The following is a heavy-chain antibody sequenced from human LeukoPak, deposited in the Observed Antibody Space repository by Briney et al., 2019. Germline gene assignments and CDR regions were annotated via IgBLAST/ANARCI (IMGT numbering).Heavy chain of an antibody. CDR3: AKGAPRGWYYFDY. Sequence: GRSLRLSCAASGFTFDDYAMHWVRQAPGKGLEWVSIISWNSGSIGYADSVKGRFTISRDNAKNSLYLQMNSLRAEDTALYYCAKGAPRGWYYFDYWAREPWSPSPQ. D-gene: IGHD6-19*01. CDR2: ISWNSGSI. CDR1: GFTFDDYA. J-gene: IGHJ4*02. V-gene: IGHV3-9*01.